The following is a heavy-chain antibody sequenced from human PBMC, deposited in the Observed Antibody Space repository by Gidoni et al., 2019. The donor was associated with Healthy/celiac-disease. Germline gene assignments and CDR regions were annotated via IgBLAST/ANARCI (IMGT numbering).Heavy chain of an antibody. CDR3: ASLPGIAAAGTIPSVDY. J-gene: IGHJ4*02. V-gene: IGHV3-48*03. Sequence: EVQLVKSGGGLVQPGGSLRLFCAASGFTFSSYEMNWVRQAPGKGLEWVSYISSSGSTIYYADSVKGRFTISRDNAKNSLYLQMNSLRAEDTAVYYCASLPGIAAAGTIPSVDYWGQGTLVTVSS. D-gene: IGHD6-13*01. CDR1: GFTFSSYE. CDR2: ISSSGSTI.